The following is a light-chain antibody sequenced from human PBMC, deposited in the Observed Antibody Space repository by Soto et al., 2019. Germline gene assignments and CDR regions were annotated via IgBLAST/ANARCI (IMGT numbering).Light chain of an antibody. CDR2: DAS. CDR3: QQRSNWPPVIT. CDR1: PSFSSY. Sequence: EIVLTQSPAPLSLSPGERATLSCRASPSFSSYLAWYQQKPGQAPRLLIYDASKRATGIPARFSGRGSGTDFTLTISSLEPEDVAVCYCQQRSNWPPVITFGQGTRVEIK. J-gene: IGKJ5*01. V-gene: IGKV3-11*01.